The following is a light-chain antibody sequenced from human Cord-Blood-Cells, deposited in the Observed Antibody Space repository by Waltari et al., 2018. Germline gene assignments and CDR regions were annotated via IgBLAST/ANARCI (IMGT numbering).Light chain of an antibody. J-gene: IGLJ3*02. CDR3: AAWDDSLNGRWV. V-gene: IGLV1-44*01. CDR2: SNH. CDR1: SSNIGSNT. Sequence: QSVLTQPPSASGTPGQRVTISCSGSSSNIGSNTVHWYQQLPGTAPKLLNCSNHQRPTGVPVRLSGSKCGPAASLAISGRQSEDEADYYCAAWDDSLNGRWVFGGGTKLTVL.